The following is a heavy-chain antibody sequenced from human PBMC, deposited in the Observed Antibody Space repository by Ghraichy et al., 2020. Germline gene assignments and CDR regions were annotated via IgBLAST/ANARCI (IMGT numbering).Heavy chain of an antibody. D-gene: IGHD1-7*01. CDR1: GGSISSSSYY. CDR2: IYYSGST. V-gene: IGHV4-39*01. CDR3: ASVELELGWFDP. J-gene: IGHJ5*02. Sequence: SETLSLTCTVSGGSISSSSYYWGWIRQPPGKGLEWIGSIYYSGSTYYNPSLKSRVTISVDTSKNQFSLKLSSVTAADTAVYYCASVELELGWFDPWGQGTLVTVSS.